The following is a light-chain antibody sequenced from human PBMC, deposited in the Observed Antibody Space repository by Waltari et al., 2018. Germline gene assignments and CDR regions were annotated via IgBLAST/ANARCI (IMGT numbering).Light chain of an antibody. Sequence: SYVLPQPPSVSVAPGQTARITCGGNNIGTASVPWYQQKPGQAPVLVVYEDSDRPSGIPERFSGSNSGNTATLTISRVEAGDEADYYCQVWDSSSDLWVFGGGTKLTVL. CDR2: EDS. J-gene: IGLJ3*02. V-gene: IGLV3-21*02. CDR3: QVWDSSSDLWV. CDR1: NIGTAS.